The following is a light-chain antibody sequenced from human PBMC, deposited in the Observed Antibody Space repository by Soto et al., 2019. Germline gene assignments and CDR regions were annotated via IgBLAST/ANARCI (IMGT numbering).Light chain of an antibody. J-gene: IGLJ1*01. Sequence: QSVLTQPPSVSGAPGQRVTISCTGSSSDIGAGYDVHWYQQVPGTAPRLLIYGNINRPSGVPDRFSGSKSGTSASLAITGLQAEDEADYYCQSYDSSPTGSKVFGTGTKLTVL. CDR2: GNI. CDR3: QSYDSSPTGSKV. V-gene: IGLV1-40*01. CDR1: SSDIGAGYD.